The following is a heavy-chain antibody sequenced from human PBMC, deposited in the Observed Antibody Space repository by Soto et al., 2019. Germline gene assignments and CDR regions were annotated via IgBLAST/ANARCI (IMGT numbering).Heavy chain of an antibody. J-gene: IGHJ6*02. Sequence: QVQLQESGPGLVKPSETLSLTCTVSGGSVSSGSYYWSWIRQPPGKGLEWIGYIYYSGSTNYNPPLKSRVTISVDTSKNQFSLKLSSVTAADTAVYYCARVGGSYHNYYYGMDVWGQGTTVTVSS. V-gene: IGHV4-61*01. CDR3: ARVGGSYHNYYYGMDV. CDR1: GGSVSSGSYY. CDR2: IYYSGST. D-gene: IGHD1-26*01.